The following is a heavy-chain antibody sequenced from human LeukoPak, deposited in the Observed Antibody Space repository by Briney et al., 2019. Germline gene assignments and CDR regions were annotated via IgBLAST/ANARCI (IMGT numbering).Heavy chain of an antibody. D-gene: IGHD3-3*01. CDR3: ARHPGDFWSGSLIDY. CDR1: GGSISSSSYY. V-gene: IGHV4-39*01. CDR2: IYYSGST. Sequence: SETLSLTCTVSGGSISSSSYYWGWIRQPPGKGLEWIGSIYYSGSTYYNPSLKSRVTISVDTSKNQFSLKLSSVTAADTAVYYCARHPGDFWSGSLIDYWGQGTLVTVSS. J-gene: IGHJ4*02.